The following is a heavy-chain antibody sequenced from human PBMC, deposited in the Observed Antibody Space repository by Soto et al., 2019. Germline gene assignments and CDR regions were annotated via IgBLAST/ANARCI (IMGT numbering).Heavy chain of an antibody. J-gene: IGHJ6*02. CDR1: GGSFSGYY. D-gene: IGHD6-6*01. V-gene: IGHV4-34*01. CDR3: ARPGIAARRDYYYYGMDV. CDR2: INHSGST. Sequence: SEALSLNSAVYGGSFSGYYWSWIRQPPGKGLEWIGEINHSGSTNYNPSLKSRVTISVDTSKNQFSLKLSSVTGADTAVYYCARPGIAARRDYYYYGMDVWGQGTTVTVSS.